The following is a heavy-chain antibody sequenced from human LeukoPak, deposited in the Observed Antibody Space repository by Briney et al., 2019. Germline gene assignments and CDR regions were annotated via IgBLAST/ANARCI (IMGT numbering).Heavy chain of an antibody. V-gene: IGHV3-30-3*01. D-gene: IGHD3-3*01. CDR2: ISYDGSNK. Sequence: PGGSLRLSCAASGFTFSSYAMHWVRQAPGKGLEWVAVISYDGSNKYYADSVKGRFTISRDNSKNTLYLQMNSLRAEDTAVYYCAKVPGDYYDFWSGPDYWGQGTLVTVSS. J-gene: IGHJ4*02. CDR3: AKVPGDYYDFWSGPDY. CDR1: GFTFSSYA.